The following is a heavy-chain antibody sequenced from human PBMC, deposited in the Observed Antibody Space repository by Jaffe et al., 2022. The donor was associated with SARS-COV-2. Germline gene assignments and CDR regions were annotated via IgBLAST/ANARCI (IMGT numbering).Heavy chain of an antibody. V-gene: IGHV3-30-3*01. CDR3: ARGAVPIVATTPIDY. CDR2: ISYDGSNK. D-gene: IGHD5-12*01. CDR1: GFTFSSYA. Sequence: QVQLVESGGGVVQPGRSLRLSCAASGFTFSSYAMHWVRQAPGKGLEWVAVISYDGSNKYYADSVKGRFTISRDNSKNTLYLQMNSLRAEDTAVYYCARGAVPIVATTPIDYWGQGTLVTVSS. J-gene: IGHJ4*02.